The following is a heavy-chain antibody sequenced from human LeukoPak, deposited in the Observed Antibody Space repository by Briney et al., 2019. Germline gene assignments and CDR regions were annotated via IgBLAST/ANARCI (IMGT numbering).Heavy chain of an antibody. D-gene: IGHD2-15*01. J-gene: IGHJ6*02. V-gene: IGHV3-30-3*01. CDR1: GFTFSSYA. CDR3: ARDLGVVVAKGTYGMDV. CDR2: ISYDGSNK. Sequence: GGSLRLSCAASGFTFSSYAMHWVRQAPGKGLEWVAVISYDGSNKYYADSVKGRFTISRDNSKNTLYLQMNSLRAEDTAVYYCARDLGVVVAKGTYGMDVWGQGTTVTVSS.